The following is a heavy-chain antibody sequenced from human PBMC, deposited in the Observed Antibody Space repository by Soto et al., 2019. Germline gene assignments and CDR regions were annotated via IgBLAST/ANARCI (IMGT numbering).Heavy chain of an antibody. CDR3: ARWPQPRYTADPYAVDV. D-gene: IGHD3-16*02. Sequence: QVHLVQSGTGVKKPGSSVKVSCKASGGTFSSSGFSWVRQAPGQGLEWMGMIVPSLDTTNYAQKFQARVTITADEVTSTAYMQLRSLRPEDTAVYYCARWPQPRYTADPYAVDVWGQGTRVIVSS. CDR1: GGTFSSSG. J-gene: IGHJ6*02. CDR2: IVPSLDTT. V-gene: IGHV1-69*11.